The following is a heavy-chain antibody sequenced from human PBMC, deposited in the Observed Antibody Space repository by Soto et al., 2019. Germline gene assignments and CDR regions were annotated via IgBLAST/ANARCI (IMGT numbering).Heavy chain of an antibody. CDR1: GGTFSSYA. Sequence: SVKVSCKASGGTFSSYAISWVRQAPGQGLEWMGGIIPIFGTANYAQKFQGRVTITADESTSTAYMELSSLRSEDTAVYYCAREVPVTTSHYFDYWGQGTLVTVSS. CDR2: IIPIFGTA. CDR3: AREVPVTTSHYFDY. V-gene: IGHV1-69*13. J-gene: IGHJ4*02. D-gene: IGHD4-17*01.